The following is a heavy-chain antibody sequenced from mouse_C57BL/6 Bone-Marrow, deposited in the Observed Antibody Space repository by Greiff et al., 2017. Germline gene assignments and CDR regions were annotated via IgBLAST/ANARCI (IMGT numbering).Heavy chain of an antibody. J-gene: IGHJ4*01. CDR1: GYTFTSYW. Sequence: QVQLQQPGAELVKPGASVKLSCKASGYTFTSYWMHWVKQRPGQGLEWIGMIHPNSGSTNYNEKFKSKATLTVDKSSSTAYMQRSSLTSEDSAVYYCARVTTDYAMGYWGQGTSVTVSS. CDR3: ARVTTDYAMGY. D-gene: IGHD1-1*01. CDR2: IHPNSGST. V-gene: IGHV1-64*01.